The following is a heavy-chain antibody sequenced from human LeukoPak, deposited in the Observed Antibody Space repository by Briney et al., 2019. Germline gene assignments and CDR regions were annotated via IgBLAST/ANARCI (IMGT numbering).Heavy chain of an antibody. V-gene: IGHV4-4*09. CDR3: TSLTDYGVDY. J-gene: IGHJ4*02. CDR1: GASISSYY. Sequence: PSETLPLTCTVSGASISSYYWSWIRQPPGKGLEWIGYIYTRGSSNYNPSLRSRVTISVDTSKNQFSLRLTSVTAADTAIYYCTSLTDYGVDYWGQGTLVTVSS. CDR2: IYTRGSS. D-gene: IGHD4-17*01.